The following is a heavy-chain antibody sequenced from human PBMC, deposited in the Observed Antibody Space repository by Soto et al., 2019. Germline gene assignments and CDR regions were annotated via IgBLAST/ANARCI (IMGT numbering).Heavy chain of an antibody. CDR2: IWYDGSNK. J-gene: IGHJ4*02. V-gene: IGHV3-33*01. CDR1: GFTFSSYG. Sequence: GGSLRLSCAASGFTFSSYGMHWVRQAPGKGLEWVAVIWYDGSNKYYADSVKGRFTISRDNSKNTLYLQMNSLRAEDTAVYYCARDPISGWPIDYWGQGTLVTVSS. D-gene: IGHD6-19*01. CDR3: ARDPISGWPIDY.